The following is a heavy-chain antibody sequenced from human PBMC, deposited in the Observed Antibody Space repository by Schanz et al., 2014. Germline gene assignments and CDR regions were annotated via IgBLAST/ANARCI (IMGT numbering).Heavy chain of an antibody. CDR3: AKVRYSSGWRGDYFDE. Sequence: EVQLVESGGGLVQPGGSLRLSCGSSGFAFSSYGMNWLRQAPGKGLEWVSAISGSGGSTYYADSVKGRFTISRDNSKNSLYLLMNSLRAEDTAVYYCAKVRYSSGWRGDYFDEWGQGTLVTVAS. CDR1: GFAFSSYG. D-gene: IGHD6-25*01. J-gene: IGHJ4*02. CDR2: ISGSGGST. V-gene: IGHV3-23*04.